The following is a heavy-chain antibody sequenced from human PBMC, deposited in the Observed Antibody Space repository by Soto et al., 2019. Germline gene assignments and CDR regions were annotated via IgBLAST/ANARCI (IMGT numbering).Heavy chain of an antibody. CDR2: IIPIFGTP. Sequence: QVQLVQSGAEVKKPGSSVKDSCKASGGIFSTYAISWLRRAPGQGLEWMGGIIPIFGTPNYAQRFQGRVTITADESTSTAYMELSRLRSEDTAVYYCARDRDDYGSGNYYNRIDFWGQGTLVTVSS. J-gene: IGHJ4*02. CDR3: ARDRDDYGSGNYYNRIDF. V-gene: IGHV1-69*01. D-gene: IGHD3-10*01. CDR1: GGIFSTYA.